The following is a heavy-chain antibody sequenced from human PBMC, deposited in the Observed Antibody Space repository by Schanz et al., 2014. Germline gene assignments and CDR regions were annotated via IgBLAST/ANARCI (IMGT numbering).Heavy chain of an antibody. V-gene: IGHV3-30-3*01. J-gene: IGHJ4*02. CDR1: GFTFSSYA. CDR3: ARGPIPSQGVPMDF. Sequence: VQLVESGGGVVRPGGSLRLSCAASGFTFSSYAMHWVRQAPGKGLEQVAVMSYDGSNKYYADSVKGRFTISRATPKNTLYVQMNTLRADDTAVYDCARGPIPSQGVPMDFWGQGTLVTVSS. D-gene: IGHD3-10*01. CDR2: MSYDGSNK.